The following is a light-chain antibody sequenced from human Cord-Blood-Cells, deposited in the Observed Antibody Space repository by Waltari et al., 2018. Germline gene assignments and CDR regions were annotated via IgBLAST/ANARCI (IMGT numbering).Light chain of an antibody. CDR2: GKN. V-gene: IGLV3-19*01. Sequence: SSELTQDPAVSVALGQTVRITCQGDSLRSYYASWNQQKPGQAPVLVIYGKNNRPSGIPDRFSGSSSGNTASLTSTGAQAEDEADYYCNSRDSSGNHLVFGGGTKLTVL. J-gene: IGLJ3*02. CDR3: NSRDSSGNHLV. CDR1: SLRSYY.